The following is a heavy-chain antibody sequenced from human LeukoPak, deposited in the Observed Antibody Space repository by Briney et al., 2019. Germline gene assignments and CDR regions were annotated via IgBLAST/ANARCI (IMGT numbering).Heavy chain of an antibody. V-gene: IGHV3-48*03. J-gene: IGHJ6*04. CDR2: ISSSGSTI. CDR3: AELGITMIGGV. Sequence: PGGSLRLSCAASGFTFSSYEMNWVRQAPGKGLKWVSYISSSGSTIYYADSVKGRFTISRDNAKNSLYLQINSLRAEDTAVYYCAELGITMIGGVWGKGTTVTISS. CDR1: GFTFSSYE. D-gene: IGHD3-10*02.